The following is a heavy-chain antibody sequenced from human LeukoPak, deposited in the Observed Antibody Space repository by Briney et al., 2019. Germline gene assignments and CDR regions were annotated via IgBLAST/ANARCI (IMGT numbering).Heavy chain of an antibody. CDR1: GGSITSSPYH. Sequence: SETLSLTCTVSGGSITSSPYHWARIRQPPGRGPEWIGTVSHTGATQYSPSLTSRVTISLDTSKNQFSLSLNSVTAADTAIFYCARSMVTTDRNFDHWGQGTLVTVSS. D-gene: IGHD2-21*02. CDR3: ARSMVTTDRNFDH. J-gene: IGHJ4*01. CDR2: VSHTGAT. V-gene: IGHV4-39*07.